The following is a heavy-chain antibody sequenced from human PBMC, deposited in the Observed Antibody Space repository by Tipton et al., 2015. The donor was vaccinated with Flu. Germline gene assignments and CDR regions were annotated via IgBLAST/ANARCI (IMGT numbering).Heavy chain of an antibody. CDR2: INPNSGGT. J-gene: IGHJ3*02. D-gene: IGHD2-15*01. CDR1: GYTFTGYY. V-gene: IGHV1-2*06. CDR3: ARVYIVEPYCSGGSCYSDAFDI. Sequence: QLVQSGAEVKKPGASVKVSCKASGYTFTGYYMRWVRLAPGQGLEWMGRINPNSGGTNYAQKFQGRVTMTRDTSISTAYMELSRLRSDDTAVYYCARVYIVEPYCSGGSCYSDAFDIWGQGTMVTVSS.